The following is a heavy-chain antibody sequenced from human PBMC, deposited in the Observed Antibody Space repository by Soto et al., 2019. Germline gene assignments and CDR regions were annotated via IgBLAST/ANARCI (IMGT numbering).Heavy chain of an antibody. D-gene: IGHD4-17*01. CDR2: ISYDGSNK. CDR1: GFTFSSYG. V-gene: IGHV3-30*18. CDR3: AKDRFYGDSLFDY. Sequence: QVQLVESGGGVVQPGRSLRLSCAASGFTFSSYGMHWVRQAPGKGLEWVAVISYDGSNKYYADSVKGRFTISRDNSKNTLYLLMNSLRAEDTAVYYCAKDRFYGDSLFDYWGQGTLVTVSS. J-gene: IGHJ4*02.